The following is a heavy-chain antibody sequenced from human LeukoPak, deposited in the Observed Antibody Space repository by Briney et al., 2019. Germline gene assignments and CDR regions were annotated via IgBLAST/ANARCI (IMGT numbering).Heavy chain of an antibody. CDR1: GFTFSSFG. J-gene: IGHJ4*02. CDR2: ISGSGGII. Sequence: GGSLRLSCAASGFTFSSFGMSWVRQAPGKGLEWVSTISGSGGIIDYADSVKGRFTFSRDNSRNMVYLQMNSLRAEDTAVYYCASVAKAVAGTLDYWGQGTLVTVSS. V-gene: IGHV3-23*01. CDR3: ASVAKAVAGTLDY. D-gene: IGHD6-19*01.